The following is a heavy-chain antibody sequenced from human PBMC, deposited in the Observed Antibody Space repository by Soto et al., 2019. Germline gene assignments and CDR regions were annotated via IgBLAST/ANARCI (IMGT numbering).Heavy chain of an antibody. CDR1: GFSFSNTW. D-gene: IGHD3-10*01. V-gene: IGHV3-15*07. Sequence: GGSLRLSCATSGFSFSNTWMNWVRQAPGKGLEWVGRIKSKTDGETIDYAAPVKGRFTMSRDDSQNTLYLQMNSLKTEDTAVYYCTTDRLLWFGELPPTPPYYWGQGTLVTVSS. J-gene: IGHJ4*02. CDR2: IKSKTDGETI. CDR3: TTDRLLWFGELPPTPPYY.